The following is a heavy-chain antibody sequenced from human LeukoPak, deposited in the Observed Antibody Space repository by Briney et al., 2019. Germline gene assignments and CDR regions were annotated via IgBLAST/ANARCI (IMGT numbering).Heavy chain of an antibody. V-gene: IGHV4-34*01. CDR2: INHSGST. CDR1: GGSFSGYY. J-gene: IGHJ5*02. CDR3: AMDYDLNWFDP. D-gene: IGHD3-3*01. Sequence: SETLSLTCAVYGGSFSGYYWSWIRQPPGKGLGWIGEINHSGSTNYNPSLKSRVTISVDTSKNQFSLKLSSVTAADTAVYYCAMDYDLNWFDPWGQGTLVTVSS.